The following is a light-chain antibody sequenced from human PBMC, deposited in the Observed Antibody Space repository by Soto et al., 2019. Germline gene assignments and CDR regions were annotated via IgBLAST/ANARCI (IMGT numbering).Light chain of an antibody. CDR3: QQYGSSPRGT. V-gene: IGKV3-20*01. CDR1: QSVSSFY. Sequence: EIVLTQSPGTLSLSPGERATLSCRASQSVSSFYLAWYQQKPGQAPRLLIYGASIRATGIPDRFSGGGSARDFTLTISRLEPEDFAVYYCQQYGSSPRGTFGQGTKVEIK. J-gene: IGKJ1*01. CDR2: GAS.